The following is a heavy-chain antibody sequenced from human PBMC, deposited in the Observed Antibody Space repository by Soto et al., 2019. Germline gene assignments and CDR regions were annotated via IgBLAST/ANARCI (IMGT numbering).Heavy chain of an antibody. CDR1: GGSISSSSYY. CDR2: IYYSGST. Sequence: SETLSLTCTVSGGSISSSSYYWGWIRQPPGKGLEWIGSIYYSGSTYYNPSLKSRVTISVDTSKNQFSLKLSSVTAADTAVYYCARQSPYDFWSGYPSLDYWGHGTLVTVSS. J-gene: IGHJ4*01. CDR3: ARQSPYDFWSGYPSLDY. D-gene: IGHD3-3*01. V-gene: IGHV4-39*01.